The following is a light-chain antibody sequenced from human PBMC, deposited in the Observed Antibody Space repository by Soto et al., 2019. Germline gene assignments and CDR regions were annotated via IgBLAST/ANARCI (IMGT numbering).Light chain of an antibody. CDR2: AAS. CDR3: QQYYSYPMYT. J-gene: IGKJ2*01. CDR1: QGISSY. V-gene: IGKV1-8*01. Sequence: AIRMTQSPSSLSASTGDRVTITCRASQGISSYLAWYQQKPGKAPKLLIYAASTLQSGVPSRFSVSGSGTDFTLTISCLQSEDFATYYCQQYYSYPMYTCGQGTKLEIK.